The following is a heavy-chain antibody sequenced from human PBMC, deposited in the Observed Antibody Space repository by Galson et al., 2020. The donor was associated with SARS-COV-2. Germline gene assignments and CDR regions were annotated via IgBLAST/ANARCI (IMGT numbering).Heavy chain of an antibody. J-gene: IGHJ5*02. CDR2: IYYSGST. V-gene: IGHV4-59*08. CDR3: ARHYYDSSGYYEEGWFDP. D-gene: IGHD3-22*01. CDR1: GGPISSYY. Sequence: SQTLSLTCTVSGGPISSYYWSWIRQPPGKGLEWIGYIYYSGSTNYNPSLKSRVTISVDTSKNQFSLKLSSVTAADTAVYYCARHYYDSSGYYEEGWFDPRGQGTLVTVSS.